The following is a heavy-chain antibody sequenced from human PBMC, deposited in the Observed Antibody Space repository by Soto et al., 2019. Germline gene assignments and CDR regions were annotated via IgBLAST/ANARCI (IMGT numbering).Heavy chain of an antibody. Sequence: GGSLRLSCAASGFTLSSYAMRWVRQAPGKGLEWVSSIAGGGGSTWYADSVKGRFTTSRDSSKNTLYLQMNSLRAEDTAVYHCVYDVGGYWGQGTPVTVSS. CDR1: GFTLSSYA. CDR3: VYDVGGY. J-gene: IGHJ1*01. D-gene: IGHD6-25*01. CDR2: IAGGGGST. V-gene: IGHV3-23*01.